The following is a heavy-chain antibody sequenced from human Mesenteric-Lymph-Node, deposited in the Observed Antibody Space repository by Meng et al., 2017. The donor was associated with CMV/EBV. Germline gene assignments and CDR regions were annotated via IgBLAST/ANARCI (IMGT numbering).Heavy chain of an antibody. CDR3: ARGHDILTDEYYYHHMDV. Sequence: ASVKVSCKASGYTFTGYYLHWVRQAPVQGLEWMGWINANSGSTEFTQKFQGRVTMTRDTSSSTAYMELSRLRSDDTALYYCARGHDILTDEYYYHHMDVWGQGTTVTVSS. CDR1: GYTFTGYY. CDR2: INANSGST. V-gene: IGHV1-2*02. J-gene: IGHJ6*02. D-gene: IGHD3-9*01.